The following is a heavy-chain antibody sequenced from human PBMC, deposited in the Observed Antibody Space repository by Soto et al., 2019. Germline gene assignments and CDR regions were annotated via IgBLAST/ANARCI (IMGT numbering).Heavy chain of an antibody. CDR1: GFTLSSYN. V-gene: IGHV3-48*02. J-gene: IGHJ6*02. CDR3: ARDHGGSTWFVGIYYYFGVDV. D-gene: IGHD6-13*01. CDR2: ISGSSDTI. Sequence: PGGSLRLSCTGSGFTLSSYNMNWVRQAPGKGLEWVSYISGSSDTIYYADSVKGRFTISSDNAKNSLYLQMDSLRDEDTAVYYCARDHGGSTWFVGIYYYFGVDVWGQGTTVTVSS.